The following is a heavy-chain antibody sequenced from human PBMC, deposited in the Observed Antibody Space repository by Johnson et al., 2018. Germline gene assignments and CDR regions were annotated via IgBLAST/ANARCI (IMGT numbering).Heavy chain of an antibody. Sequence: QVQLQESGPGLVKPSETLSLTCTVSGCSISSYYWSWIRQPPGKGLEWIGYIYYSGSTNYNPSLKSRILITVDTSKNQFPLKLSSVTAADTAVYYCARGPLITMSVEGSYMDVWGKGTTVTVTS. D-gene: IGHD3-22*01. CDR1: GCSISSYY. CDR2: IYYSGST. J-gene: IGHJ6*03. CDR3: ARGPLITMSVEGSYMDV. V-gene: IGHV4-59*01.